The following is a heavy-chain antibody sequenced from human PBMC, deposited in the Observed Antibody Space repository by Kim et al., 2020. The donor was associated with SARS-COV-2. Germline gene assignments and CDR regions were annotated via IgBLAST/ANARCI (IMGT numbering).Heavy chain of an antibody. CDR3: ARPYYYDSSGYYYLDY. CDR2: ISAYNGNT. CDR1: GYTFTSYG. V-gene: IGHV1-18*01. D-gene: IGHD3-22*01. Sequence: ASVKVSCKASGYTFTSYGISWVRQAPGQGLEWMGWISAYNGNTNYAQKLQGRVTMTTDTSTSTAYMELRSLRSDDTAVYYCARPYYYDSSGYYYLDYWGQGTLVTVSS. J-gene: IGHJ4*02.